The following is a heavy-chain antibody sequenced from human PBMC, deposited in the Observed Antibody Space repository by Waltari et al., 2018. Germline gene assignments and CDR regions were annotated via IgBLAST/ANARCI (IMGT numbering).Heavy chain of an antibody. J-gene: IGHJ3*02. V-gene: IGHV1-69*05. CDR1: GGTFSSYA. Sequence: QVQLVQSGAEVKKPGSSVKVSCKASGGTFSSYAISWVRQAPGQGLEWMGGIIPIFGTANYAQKFQGRVTITTDESTSTAYMELSSLRSEDTAVYYCATDGGYSSSWIRLHAFDIWGQGTMVTVSS. CDR2: IIPIFGTA. CDR3: ATDGGYSSSWIRLHAFDI. D-gene: IGHD6-13*01.